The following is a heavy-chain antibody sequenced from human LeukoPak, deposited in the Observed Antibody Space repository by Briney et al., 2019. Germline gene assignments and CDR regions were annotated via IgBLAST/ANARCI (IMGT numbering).Heavy chain of an antibody. J-gene: IGHJ4*02. CDR1: GFTFSTYS. CDR2: ISSSSSTK. V-gene: IGHV3-48*04. Sequence: GGSLRLSCAASGFTFSTYSMNWVRQAPGKGLEWVSYISSSSSTKYYADSVRGRFTISRDNSKNSLYLQMNSLRAEDTAVYYCARPPGDYWGQGTLVTVSS. CDR3: ARPPGDY.